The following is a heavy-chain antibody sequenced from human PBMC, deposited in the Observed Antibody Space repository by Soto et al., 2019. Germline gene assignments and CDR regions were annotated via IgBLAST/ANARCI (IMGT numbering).Heavy chain of an antibody. J-gene: IGHJ6*02. V-gene: IGHV3-48*03. Sequence: GGSLRLSGAASGFTFSSYEMNWVRQAPGKGLEWVSYISSSGSTIYYADSVKGRFTISRDNAKNSLYLQMNSLRAEDTAVYYCARDDSSGYPYYYYYYGMDVWGQGTTVTVSS. D-gene: IGHD3-22*01. CDR2: ISSSGSTI. CDR3: ARDDSSGYPYYYYYYGMDV. CDR1: GFTFSSYE.